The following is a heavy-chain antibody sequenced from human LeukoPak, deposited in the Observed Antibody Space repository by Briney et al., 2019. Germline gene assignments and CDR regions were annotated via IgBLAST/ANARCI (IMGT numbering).Heavy chain of an antibody. CDR3: ASRYCSGGSCYFGWFDY. CDR2: IIPIFGTA. CDR1: GGTFSSYA. V-gene: IGHV1-69*13. D-gene: IGHD2-15*01. Sequence: ASVKVSCKASGGTFSSYAIGWVRQAPGQGLEWMGGIIPIFGTANYAQKFQGRVTITADESTSTAYMELSSLRSEDTAVYYCASRYCSGGSCYFGWFDYWGQGTLVTVSS. J-gene: IGHJ4*02.